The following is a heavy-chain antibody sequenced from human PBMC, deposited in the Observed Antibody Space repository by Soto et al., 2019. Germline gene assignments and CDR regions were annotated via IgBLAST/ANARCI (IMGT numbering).Heavy chain of an antibody. V-gene: IGHV3-23*01. CDR3: AKDKVGRSVAATSRIWLDP. D-gene: IGHD2-15*01. CDR1: GFAFSTYA. Sequence: EVQLLESGGGLAQRGGSLRLSCAASGFAFSTYAMNWVRQAPGKGQEWISTVSGSGDTTFYADSVKGRFTISRDNSNNTLFLQMNSLRAEDTAVYFCAKDKVGRSVAATSRIWLDPWGQGTLVTVSS. CDR2: VSGSGDTT. J-gene: IGHJ5*02.